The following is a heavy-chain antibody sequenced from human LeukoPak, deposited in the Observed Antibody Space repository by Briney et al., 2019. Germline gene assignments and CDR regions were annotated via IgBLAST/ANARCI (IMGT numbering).Heavy chain of an antibody. V-gene: IGHV3-48*03. CDR1: GFTFSDYE. J-gene: IGHJ4*02. CDR2: ITASGTTM. Sequence: QPGGSLRLSCAASGFTFSDYEMNWVRQAPGKGLEWVSFITASGTTMYYSDSVKGRFTISRDNAKNSLYLQMNSLRAEDTAVYYCARDTYSASYFGFDYWGQGILVTVSS. CDR3: ARDTYSASYFGFDY. D-gene: IGHD1-26*01.